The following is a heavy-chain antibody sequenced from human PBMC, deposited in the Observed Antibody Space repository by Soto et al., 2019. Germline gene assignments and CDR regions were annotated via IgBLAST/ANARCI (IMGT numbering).Heavy chain of an antibody. V-gene: IGHV3-15*07. D-gene: IGHD4-17*01. CDR1: GFTFSNAW. CDR3: STDRRLVGWTTGHQYYYGMDV. CDR2: IKSKTDGGTT. J-gene: IGHJ6*02. Sequence: EEQLVESGGGLVKPGGSLRLSCAASGFTFSNAWMNWVRQAPGKGLEWVGRIKSKTDGGTTEYPAPAKGRFTISRDDSKCTLYLQMNILKIEDTAVYFCSTDRRLVGWTTGHQYYYGMDVWGPGTTVTVSS.